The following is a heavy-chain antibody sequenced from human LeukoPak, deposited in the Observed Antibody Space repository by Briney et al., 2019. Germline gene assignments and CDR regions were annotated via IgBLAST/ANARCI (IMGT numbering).Heavy chain of an antibody. V-gene: IGHV3-66*01. Sequence: QPGGSLRLSCAASGFTFSSYAMSWVRQAPGKGLEWVSVIYSDSTTRNADSVKGRFTISRDNSKNTVYLQMDSLRAEDTAVYYCARDKDAWGQGTLVTVSS. CDR2: IYSDSTT. J-gene: IGHJ5*02. CDR1: GFTFSSYA. CDR3: ARDKDA.